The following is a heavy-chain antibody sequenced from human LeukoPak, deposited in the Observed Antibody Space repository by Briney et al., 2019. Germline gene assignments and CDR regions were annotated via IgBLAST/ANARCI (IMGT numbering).Heavy chain of an antibody. J-gene: IGHJ4*02. D-gene: IGHD5-18*01. Sequence: PGGSLRLSCAASGFTFSSYWMSWVRQAPGKGLEWVANIKQDGSEKYYVDSVKGRFTISRDNAKNSLYLQMNSLRAEDTAVYYCTRGYSYGYVGYFDYWGQGTLVTVSS. V-gene: IGHV3-7*01. CDR2: IKQDGSEK. CDR1: GFTFSSYW. CDR3: TRGYSYGYVGYFDY.